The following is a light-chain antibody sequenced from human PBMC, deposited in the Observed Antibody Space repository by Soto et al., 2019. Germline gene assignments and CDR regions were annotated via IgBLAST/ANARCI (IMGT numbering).Light chain of an antibody. J-gene: IGLJ2*01. CDR2: GDN. CDR3: QSYDSDLSGHVV. Sequence: QSVLTQPPSVSGAPGQRVTISCSGSRSNIGAGYDVHWYQQLPGTAPKLLIYGDNNRPSGVPDRFSGSKSGTSASLAITGLQAEDEADYYCQSYDSDLSGHVVFGGGTKVTVL. CDR1: RSNIGAGYD. V-gene: IGLV1-40*01.